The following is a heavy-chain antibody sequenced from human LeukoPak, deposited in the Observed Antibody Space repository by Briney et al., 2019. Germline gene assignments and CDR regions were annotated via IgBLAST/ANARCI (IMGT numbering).Heavy chain of an antibody. CDR2: ISSSSSYI. Sequence: KTGGSLRLSCAASGFTFSSYSMNWVRQAPGKGLEWVSSISSSSSYIYYADSVKGRFTISRDNAKNSLYLQMNSLRAEDTAVYYCAKDKYDRRVPYYYYYMDVWGKGTTVTISS. CDR3: AKDKYDRRVPYYYYYMDV. D-gene: IGHD3-10*02. V-gene: IGHV3-21*01. CDR1: GFTFSSYS. J-gene: IGHJ6*03.